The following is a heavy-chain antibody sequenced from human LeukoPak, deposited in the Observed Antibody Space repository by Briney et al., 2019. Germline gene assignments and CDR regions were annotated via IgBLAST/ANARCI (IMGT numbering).Heavy chain of an antibody. CDR1: GGSFTDYY. V-gene: IGHV4-34*01. J-gene: IGHJ4*02. CDR2: INHSGTS. Sequence: SETLSLTCAVYGGSFTDYYWSWIRQPPGKGLEWIAEINHSGTSNYSPSLKSRVTISVDTSKNQLSLKLTSVTAADTAVYYCASRGRWGQGTLVTVSS. CDR3: ASRGR. D-gene: IGHD1-26*01.